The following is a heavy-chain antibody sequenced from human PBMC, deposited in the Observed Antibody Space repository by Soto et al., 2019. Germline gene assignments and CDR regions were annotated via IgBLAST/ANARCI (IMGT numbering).Heavy chain of an antibody. D-gene: IGHD3-16*01. V-gene: IGHV3-48*02. CDR3: AREMGACSDSSCYPGPYDS. J-gene: IGHJ5*02. Sequence: PGGSLRLSCAAPGFTFTSYSMNWVRQAPGQGLEWVSYITSKSTTIKYADSVKGRFTVSRDNAKNSLYLQLNSLRDEDTAVYYCAREMGACSDSSCYPGPYDSWGQGTLVTVSS. CDR2: ITSKSTTI. CDR1: GFTFTSYS.